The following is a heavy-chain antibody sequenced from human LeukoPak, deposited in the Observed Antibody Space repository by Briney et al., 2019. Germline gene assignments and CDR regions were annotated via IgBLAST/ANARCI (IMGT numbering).Heavy chain of an antibody. Sequence: PGGSLRLSCAASGFTFSTSWMTWVRQAPGKGLEWVVNINPDGSAKNYVGFVQGRFTISRDNAKNSVYLQMSSLRAEDTAVYFCARDVAYNAFDYWGQGTLVTVSS. CDR1: GFTFSTSW. J-gene: IGHJ4*02. CDR2: INPDGSAK. V-gene: IGHV3-7*01. CDR3: ARDVAYNAFDY. D-gene: IGHD1-14*01.